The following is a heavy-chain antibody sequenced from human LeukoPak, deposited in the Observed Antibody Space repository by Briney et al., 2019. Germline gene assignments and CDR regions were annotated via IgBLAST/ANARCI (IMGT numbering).Heavy chain of an antibody. CDR3: ARDPRGATIDYYYYMDV. CDR2: IRYDGSNK. CDR1: GFTFSSYG. J-gene: IGHJ6*03. D-gene: IGHD5-24*01. V-gene: IGHV3-30*02. Sequence: PGGSLRLSCAASGFTFSSYGMHWVRQAPGKGLEWVAFIRYDGSNKYYADSVKGRFTISRDNSKNTLYLQMNSLRAEDTAVYYCARDPRGATIDYYYYMDVWGKGTTVTVSS.